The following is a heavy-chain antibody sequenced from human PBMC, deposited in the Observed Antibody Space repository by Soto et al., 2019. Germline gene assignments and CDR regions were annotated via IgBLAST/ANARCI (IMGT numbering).Heavy chain of an antibody. Sequence: GGSLRLSCAASGFTFSSYIMNWVRQAPGKGLEWVSSISSSSSYIYYADSVKGRFTISRDNAKNSLNLQMNSLRAEDTAVYYCARDGSELGTTEFDIRCQGTMVPISS. J-gene: IGHJ3*02. CDR1: GFTFSSYI. CDR3: ARDGSELGTTEFDI. CDR2: ISSSSSYI. D-gene: IGHD1-26*01. V-gene: IGHV3-21*01.